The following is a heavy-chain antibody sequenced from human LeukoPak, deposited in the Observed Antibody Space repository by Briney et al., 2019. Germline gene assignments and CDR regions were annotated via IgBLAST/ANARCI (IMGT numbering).Heavy chain of an antibody. D-gene: IGHD3-22*01. J-gene: IGHJ4*02. V-gene: IGHV4-59*01. CDR1: GGYISSYC. CDR3: ARYDSSGYYPDDY. CDR2: IYYGATT. Sequence: SETLSLTWPVSGGYISSYCCSCIQQPPGKGLGCHVYIYYGATTNYNPSLKSRVTISVDTSKNQFSVKLSSVTAADTAVYYCARYDSSGYYPDDYWGQGTLVTVSS.